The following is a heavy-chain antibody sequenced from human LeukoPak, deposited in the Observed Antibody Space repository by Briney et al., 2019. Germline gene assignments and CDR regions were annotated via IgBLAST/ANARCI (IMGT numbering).Heavy chain of an antibody. CDR1: GGSFSGYY. V-gene: IGHV4-34*01. J-gene: IGHJ4*02. Sequence: SETLSLTCAVHGGSFSGYYWSWIRQPPGKGREWIGEINHSGSTNYNPSLKSRVTMSVDTSKNQFSLKLSSVTAADTAVYYCARVTGYMIEDYFDYWGQGTLVTVSS. CDR3: ARVTGYMIEDYFDY. D-gene: IGHD3-22*01. CDR2: INHSGST.